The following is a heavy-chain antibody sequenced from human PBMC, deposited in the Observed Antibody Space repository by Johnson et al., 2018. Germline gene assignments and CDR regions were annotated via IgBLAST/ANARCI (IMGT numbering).Heavy chain of an antibody. Sequence: QVQLVQSGAEVKKPGSSVKVSCKASGGTFSSYAISWVRQAPGQGLEWMGGIIPIFGTANYAQKFQGRVTITADESTNTAYMELSSLRSEVTAVYYCARVLVVAAIDYYYGMDVWGQGTTVTVSS. J-gene: IGHJ6*02. D-gene: IGHD2-15*01. CDR1: GGTFSSYA. CDR3: ARVLVVAAIDYYYGMDV. CDR2: IIPIFGTA. V-gene: IGHV1-69*01.